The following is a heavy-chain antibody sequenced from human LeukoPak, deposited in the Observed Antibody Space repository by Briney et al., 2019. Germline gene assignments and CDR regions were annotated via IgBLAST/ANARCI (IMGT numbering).Heavy chain of an antibody. J-gene: IGHJ4*02. CDR1: GGSISSYY. Sequence: SETLSLTCTVPGGSISSYYWSWIRQPPGKGLEWIGYIYYSGSTNYNPSLKSRVTISVDTSKNQFSLKPSSVTAADTAVYYCARGRDYYDYWGQGTLVTVSS. V-gene: IGHV4-59*01. CDR2: IYYSGST. D-gene: IGHD5-24*01. CDR3: ARGRDYYDY.